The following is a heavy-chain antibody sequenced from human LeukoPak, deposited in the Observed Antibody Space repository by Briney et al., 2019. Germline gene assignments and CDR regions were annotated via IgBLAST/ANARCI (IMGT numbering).Heavy chain of an antibody. CDR3: ASGVYSSSWYASYQYYYMDV. CDR1: GFTLSSYE. Sequence: GGSLRLSCAASGFTLSSYEMNWVRQAPGKGLEWVSYISSSGSTIYYADSVKGRFTISRDNAKNSLYLQMNSLRAEDTAVYYCASGVYSSSWYASYQYYYMDVWGKGTTVTISS. CDR2: ISSSGSTI. D-gene: IGHD6-13*01. V-gene: IGHV3-48*03. J-gene: IGHJ6*03.